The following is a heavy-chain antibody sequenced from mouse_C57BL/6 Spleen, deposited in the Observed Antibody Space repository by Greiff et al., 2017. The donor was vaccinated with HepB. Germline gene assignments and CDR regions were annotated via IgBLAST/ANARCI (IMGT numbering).Heavy chain of an antibody. D-gene: IGHD2-1*01. CDR3: ARGGNYDFDY. J-gene: IGHJ2*01. V-gene: IGHV3-6*01. CDR2: ISYDGSN. CDR1: GYSITSGYY. Sequence: EVQRVESGPGLVKPSQSLSLTCSVTGYSITSGYYWNWIRQFPGNKLEWMGYISYDGSNNYNPSLKNRISITRDTSKNQFFLKLNSVTTEDTATYYCARGGNYDFDYWGQGTTLTVSS.